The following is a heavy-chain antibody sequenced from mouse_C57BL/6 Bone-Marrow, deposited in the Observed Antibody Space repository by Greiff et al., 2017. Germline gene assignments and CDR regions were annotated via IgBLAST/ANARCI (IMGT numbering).Heavy chain of an antibody. CDR3: AKDEYYYGSSPYYYAMDY. J-gene: IGHJ4*01. V-gene: IGHV2-5*01. Sequence: QVQLKESGPGLVQPSQSLSITCTVSGFSLTSYGVHWVRQSPGKGLEWLGVIWRGGSTDYNAAFMSRLSITKDNSKSQVFFKMNSLQADDTAIYYCAKDEYYYGSSPYYYAMDYWGQGTSVTVSS. CDR2: IWRGGST. CDR1: GFSLTSYG. D-gene: IGHD1-1*01.